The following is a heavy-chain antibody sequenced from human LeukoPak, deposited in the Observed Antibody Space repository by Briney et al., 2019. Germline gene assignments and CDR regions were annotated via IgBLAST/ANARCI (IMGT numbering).Heavy chain of an antibody. CDR1: GFTFSSYA. Sequence: GGSLRLSCAASGFTFSSYAMSWVRQAPGKGLEWVSAISGSGGSTYYADSLKGRFTISRDNSKNTLYLQMNSLRAEDTAVYYCAKDLSVTRDYFDYWGQGTLVTVSS. CDR2: ISGSGGST. J-gene: IGHJ4*02. CDR3: AKDLSVTRDYFDY. V-gene: IGHV3-23*01. D-gene: IGHD4-11*01.